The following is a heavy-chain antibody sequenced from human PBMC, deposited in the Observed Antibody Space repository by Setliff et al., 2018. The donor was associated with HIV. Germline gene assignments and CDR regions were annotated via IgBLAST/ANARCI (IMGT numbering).Heavy chain of an antibody. CDR2: MNPNSGNT. J-gene: IGHJ6*03. Sequence: ASVKVSCKASGYTFSSYDINWVRQATGQGLAWMGWMNPNSGNTGYAQKFQGRVTMTRDTSISTAYMELNNLKFEDTAVYYCARARRDSYDRGRRNHYYIDVWGKGTTVTVSS. V-gene: IGHV1-8*02. CDR3: ARARRDSYDRGRRNHYYIDV. CDR1: GYTFSSYD. D-gene: IGHD3-22*01.